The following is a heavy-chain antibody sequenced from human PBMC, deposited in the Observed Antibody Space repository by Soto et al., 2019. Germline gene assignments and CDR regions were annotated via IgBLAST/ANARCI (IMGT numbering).Heavy chain of an antibody. CDR1: GYTFTSYH. Sequence: VQLVQSVAEVKRPGASVKVSCKASGYTFTSYHLTWVRPAPGQGLEWMGWLSAYNGNTNHAQTLQGRVTMTTDTSTSTAYLELRSLGSDDTAVYYCARDSPTPREWGQGTLVTVSS. CDR3: ARDSPTPRE. V-gene: IGHV1-18*01. CDR2: LSAYNGNT. J-gene: IGHJ4*02.